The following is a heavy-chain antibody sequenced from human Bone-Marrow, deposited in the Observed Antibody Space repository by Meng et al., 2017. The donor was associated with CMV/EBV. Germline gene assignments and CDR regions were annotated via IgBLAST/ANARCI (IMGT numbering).Heavy chain of an antibody. CDR2: IYYSGST. V-gene: IGHV4-61*05. Sequence: SETLSLTCTVSGGSISSSSYYWGWIRQPPGKGLEWIGYIYYSGSTNYNPSLKSRVTISVDTSKNQFSLKLSSVTAADTAVYYCASVATRWDWYFDLWGRGTLVTVSS. D-gene: IGHD5-12*01. J-gene: IGHJ2*01. CDR3: ASVATRWDWYFDL. CDR1: GGSISSSSYY.